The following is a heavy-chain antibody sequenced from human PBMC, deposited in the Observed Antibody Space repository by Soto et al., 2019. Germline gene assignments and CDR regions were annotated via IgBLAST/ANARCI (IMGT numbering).Heavy chain of an antibody. CDR1: GFTFSSNA. CDR2: ISGSGGST. Sequence: GGSLRLSCAASGFTFSSNAMTWVRQAPGKGLEWVSGISGSGGSTYNADSVKGRFIISRDNSKNTLFLQMNSLRAEDTAVYYCANIKSRHVYYYGMDVWGQGTTVTVS. CDR3: ANIKSRHVYYYGMDV. D-gene: IGHD1-1*01. J-gene: IGHJ6*02. V-gene: IGHV3-23*01.